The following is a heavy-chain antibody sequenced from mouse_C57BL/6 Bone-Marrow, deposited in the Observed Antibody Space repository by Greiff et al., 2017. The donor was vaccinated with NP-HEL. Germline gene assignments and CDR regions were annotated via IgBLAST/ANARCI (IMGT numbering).Heavy chain of an antibody. Sequence: EVQLVESGGGLVQPGGSLKLSCAASGFTFSDYYMYWVRQTPEKRLEWVAYISNGGGSTYYPDTVKGRFTISTDNAKNTLYLQIGRLKSGDKAMYYCASKEDAMDYWGQGTSVTVSS. CDR2: ISNGGGST. V-gene: IGHV5-12*01. CDR1: GFTFSDYY. CDR3: ASKEDAMDY. J-gene: IGHJ4*01.